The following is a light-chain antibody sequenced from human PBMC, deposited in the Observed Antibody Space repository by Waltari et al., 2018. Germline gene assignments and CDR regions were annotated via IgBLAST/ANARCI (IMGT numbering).Light chain of an antibody. Sequence: DIVMTQSPDSLAVSLGERATINCKSSQSLLYSSINKNYLAWYQQKPGQPPKLLIYWASTREFGVPDRFSGSGSGTDFTLTISSLQAEDVAVYYCQQYYSTPYTFGQGTKLEIK. CDR3: QQYYSTPYT. J-gene: IGKJ2*01. CDR1: QSLLYSSINKNY. CDR2: WAS. V-gene: IGKV4-1*01.